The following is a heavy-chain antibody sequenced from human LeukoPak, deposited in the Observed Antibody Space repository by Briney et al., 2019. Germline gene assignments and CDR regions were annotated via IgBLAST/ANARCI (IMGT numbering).Heavy chain of an antibody. Sequence: GGSLRLSCEASGFTFDDYGMSWVRQPPGKGLEGVSGINRNGGSTDYADSVKGRFTISRDNAKNSHFLQMNSLRAEDTAVYYCAKGIAAAGKYYFDFWGQGTLVTVSS. D-gene: IGHD6-13*01. CDR3: AKGIAAAGKYYFDF. J-gene: IGHJ4*02. V-gene: IGHV3-20*04. CDR1: GFTFDDYG. CDR2: INRNGGST.